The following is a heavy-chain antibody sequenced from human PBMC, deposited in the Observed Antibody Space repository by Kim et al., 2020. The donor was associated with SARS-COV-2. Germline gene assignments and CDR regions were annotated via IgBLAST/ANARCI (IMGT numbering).Heavy chain of an antibody. Sequence: GGSLRLSCAASGFTFSSYEMHWVRQAPGKGLEWLSYISTSGTIMYNADSVKGRFTISRDNAKNSLYLQMNSLRVEDTALYYCARGILWSGVDIYYYYGMDVWGQGTTVTVSS. V-gene: IGHV3-48*03. CDR1: GFTFSSYE. CDR2: ISTSGTIM. CDR3: ARGILWSGVDIYYYYGMDV. J-gene: IGHJ6*02. D-gene: IGHD3-10*01.